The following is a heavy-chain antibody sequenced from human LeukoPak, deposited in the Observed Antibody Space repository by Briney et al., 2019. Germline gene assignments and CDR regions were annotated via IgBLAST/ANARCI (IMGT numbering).Heavy chain of an antibody. CDR1: GFTFSSYW. CDR2: INSGGSGT. D-gene: IGHD6-19*01. CDR3: ARDRYSSAWYEE. J-gene: IGHJ4*02. Sequence: GGSLRLSCPASGFTFSSYWMHWVRPAPGKGLVWVSHINSGGSGTSYADSVKGRFTISRDNAKNTLYLQMNSLRAEDTAVYYCARDRYSSAWYEEWGQGTLVTVSS. V-gene: IGHV3-74*01.